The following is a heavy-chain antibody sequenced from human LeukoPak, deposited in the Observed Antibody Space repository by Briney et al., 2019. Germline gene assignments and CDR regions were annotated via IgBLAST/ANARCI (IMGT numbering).Heavy chain of an antibody. CDR3: ARSRSYRKYAWQGWFDP. V-gene: IGHV4-39*01. CDR2: IYYSGST. CDR1: GGSVSSGSYY. Sequence: SETLSLTCTVSGGSVSSGSYYWSWIRQPPGKGLEWIGSIYYSGSTYYNPSLKSRVTISVDTSKNQFSLKLSSVTAADTAVYYCARSRSYRKYAWQGWFDPWGQGTLVTVSS. D-gene: IGHD1-26*01. J-gene: IGHJ5*02.